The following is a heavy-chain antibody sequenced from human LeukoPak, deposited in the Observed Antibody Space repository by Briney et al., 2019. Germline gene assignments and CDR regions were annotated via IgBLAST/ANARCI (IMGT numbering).Heavy chain of an antibody. CDR2: INHSGST. V-gene: IGHV4-34*01. CDR1: GGSFSGHY. J-gene: IGHJ4*02. CDR3: ARGVSNGYVY. D-gene: IGHD5-18*01. Sequence: PSETLSLTCAVYGGSFSGHYWSWIRQPPGKGLEWIGEINHSGSTNYNPSLKSRVTISVDTSKNQFSLKLSSVTAADTAVYYCARGVSNGYVYWGQGTLVTVSS.